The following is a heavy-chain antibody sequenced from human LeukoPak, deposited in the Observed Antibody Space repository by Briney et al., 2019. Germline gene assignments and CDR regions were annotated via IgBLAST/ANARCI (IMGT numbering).Heavy chain of an antibody. CDR2: IYSGGST. CDR3: GRDLSSSWSATYGMDV. Sequence: HPGGSLRLSCAASGFTVSSNFMSWVRQAPGKGLEWVSAIYSGGSTYYADSVKGRFTISRDISKNTLFFEMNSLRAEDTAVYYCGRDLSSSWSATYGMDVWGQGTTVTVSS. CDR1: GFTVSSNF. D-gene: IGHD6-13*01. J-gene: IGHJ6*02. V-gene: IGHV3-66*01.